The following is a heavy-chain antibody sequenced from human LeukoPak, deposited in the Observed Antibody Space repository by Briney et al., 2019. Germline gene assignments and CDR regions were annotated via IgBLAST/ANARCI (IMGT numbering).Heavy chain of an antibody. J-gene: IGHJ4*02. D-gene: IGHD3-22*01. CDR1: GGSISSYY. V-gene: IGHV4-4*07. CDR2: IYTSGST. Sequence: SETLSLTCTVSGGSISSYYWSWIRQPAGKGLEWIGRIYTSGSTNHNPSLKSRVTMSVDTSKNQFSLKLSSVTAADTAVYYCAREGYCDSSGPRDDYWGQGTLVTVSS. CDR3: AREGYCDSSGPRDDY.